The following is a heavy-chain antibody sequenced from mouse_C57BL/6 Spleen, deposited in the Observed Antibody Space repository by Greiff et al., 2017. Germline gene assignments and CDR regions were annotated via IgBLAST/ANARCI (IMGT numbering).Heavy chain of an antibody. Sequence: QVQLQQSGAELAKPGASVTLSCKASGYTFTSYWLHWVKQRPGQGLEWIGYINPSSGYTQYNQKFKDKATLTADKSSITAYMQLSSLTYEDSAVYYCARSPTTVVADYWGQGTTLTVSS. CDR3: ARSPTTVVADY. V-gene: IGHV1-7*01. D-gene: IGHD1-1*01. CDR1: GYTFTSYW. J-gene: IGHJ2*01. CDR2: INPSSGYT.